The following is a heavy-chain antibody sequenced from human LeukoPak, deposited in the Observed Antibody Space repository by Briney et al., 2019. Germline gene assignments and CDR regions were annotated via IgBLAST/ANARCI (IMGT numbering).Heavy chain of an antibody. CDR2: INWSGGST. D-gene: IGHD3-22*01. J-gene: IGHJ4*02. CDR1: GFTFSSYS. Sequence: PGGSLRLSCAASGFTFSSYSMNWVRQAPGKGLEWVSHINWSGGSTSYADSVKGRFTISRDNAKNSLYLLMNSLRAEDTALYYCARTQLYDDSGYYPDSWGQGTLVTVSS. V-gene: IGHV3-20*04. CDR3: ARTQLYDDSGYYPDS.